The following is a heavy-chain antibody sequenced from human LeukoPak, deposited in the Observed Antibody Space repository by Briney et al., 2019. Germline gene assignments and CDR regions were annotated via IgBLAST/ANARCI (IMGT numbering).Heavy chain of an antibody. D-gene: IGHD1-14*01. J-gene: IGHJ6*03. CDR2: INHSGST. CDR3: ARYRAEEVRVGKTYYYYYYMDV. V-gene: IGHV4-34*01. Sequence: SETLSLTCAVYGGSFSGYYWSWIRQPPGKGLEWIGEINHSGSTNYNPSLKSRVTISVDTSKNQFSLKLSSVTAADTAVYYCARYRAEEVRVGKTYYYYYYMDVWGKGTTGTVSS. CDR1: GGSFSGYY.